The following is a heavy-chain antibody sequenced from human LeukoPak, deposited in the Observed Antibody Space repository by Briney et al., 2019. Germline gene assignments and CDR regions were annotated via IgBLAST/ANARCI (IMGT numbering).Heavy chain of an antibody. J-gene: IGHJ5*02. CDR3: ARVGHYYGLEHWFGP. CDR2: IYYSGST. D-gene: IGHD3-10*01. Sequence: SETLSLTCTVSGGSISSHYWSWIRQPPGKGLEWIGYIYYSGSTNYNPSLKSRVTISVDTSKNQFSLKLSSVTAADTAVYYCARVGHYYGLEHWFGPWGQGTLVTVSS. V-gene: IGHV4-59*11. CDR1: GGSISSHY.